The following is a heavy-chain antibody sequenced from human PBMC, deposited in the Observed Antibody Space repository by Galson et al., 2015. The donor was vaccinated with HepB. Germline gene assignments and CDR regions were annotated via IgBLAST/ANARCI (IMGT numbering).Heavy chain of an antibody. CDR1: GFTFSSYA. J-gene: IGHJ4*02. CDR2: ISSNGGST. V-gene: IGHV3-64D*06. CDR3: AKGYCSGGSCYSDY. Sequence: SLRLSCAASGFTFSSYAMHWVRQAPGKGLEYVSAISSNGGSTYYADSVKGRFTISRDNSKNTLYLQMNSLRAEDTALYYCAKGYCSGGSCYSDYWGQGTLVTVSS. D-gene: IGHD2-15*01.